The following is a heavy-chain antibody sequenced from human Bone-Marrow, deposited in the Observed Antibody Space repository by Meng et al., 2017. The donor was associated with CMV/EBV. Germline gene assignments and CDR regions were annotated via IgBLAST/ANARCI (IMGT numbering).Heavy chain of an antibody. CDR1: GYTFTSYD. D-gene: IGHD1-7*01. CDR3: ARGGPIKRYNCNYDLNWFDP. V-gene: IGHV1-8*01. CDR2: MNPNSGNT. J-gene: IGHJ5*02. Sequence: ASVKVSCKASGYTFTSYDINWVRQATGQGLEWMGWMNPNSGNTGYAQKFQGRVTMTRNTSISTAYMELSSLRSEDTAVYYCARGGPIKRYNCNYDLNWFDPWGQGTLVTVSS.